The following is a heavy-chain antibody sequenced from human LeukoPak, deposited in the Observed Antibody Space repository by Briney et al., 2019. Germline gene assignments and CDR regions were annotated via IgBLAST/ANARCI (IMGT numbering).Heavy chain of an antibody. CDR2: IYYSGST. J-gene: IGHJ4*02. Sequence: TSETLSLTCTVSGGSISNYYWSWIRQPPGKGLEWIAYIYYSGSTSYNPSLKSRVTISVDTSKNQLSLKLSSVTAADTAVYYCARHCSGGSCPKDLFDYWGQGTLVTVSS. V-gene: IGHV4-59*08. D-gene: IGHD2-15*01. CDR1: GGSISNYY. CDR3: ARHCSGGSCPKDLFDY.